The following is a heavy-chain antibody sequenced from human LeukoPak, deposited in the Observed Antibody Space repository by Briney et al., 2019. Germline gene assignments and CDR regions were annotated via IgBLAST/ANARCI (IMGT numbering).Heavy chain of an antibody. CDR3: APGRSSSGSLAFDY. Sequence: GGSLRLSCAASGFTFRNFVMNWVRRAPGKGLEWVSAISGSGDTTYYADSVKGRFTISRDNSKNTLYLQMTSLRAEDTAVYYCAPGRSSSGSLAFDYWGQGTLVTVSS. CDR1: GFTFRNFV. V-gene: IGHV3-23*01. CDR2: ISGSGDTT. D-gene: IGHD3-22*01. J-gene: IGHJ4*02.